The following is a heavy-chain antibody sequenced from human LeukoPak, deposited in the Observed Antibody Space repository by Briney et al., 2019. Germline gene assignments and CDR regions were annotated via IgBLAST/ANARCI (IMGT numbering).Heavy chain of an antibody. V-gene: IGHV1-69*01. Sequence: SVKVSCKASGGTFSSYAISWVRQAPGQGLEWMGGIIPIFGTANYAQKFQGRVTITADESTSTAYMELSSLRSEDTAVYYCARASSRACGGGTCYVDWFDPWGQGTLVTVSS. J-gene: IGHJ5*02. CDR1: GGTFSSYA. CDR3: ARASSRACGGGTCYVDWFDP. D-gene: IGHD2-15*01. CDR2: IIPIFGTA.